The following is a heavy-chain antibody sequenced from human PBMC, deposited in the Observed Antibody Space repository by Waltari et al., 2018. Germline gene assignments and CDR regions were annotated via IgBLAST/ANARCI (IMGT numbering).Heavy chain of an antibody. Sequence: QVQLVQSGAEVKKPGSSVKVSCKASGGTYRSYTISWVRQAPGQGLEWMGRIIPILGIENYAQKFQGRVTITADKSTSTAYMELSSLRSEDTAVYYCARGQIAAAGTGLDYWGQGTLVTVSS. CDR3: ARGQIAAAGTGLDY. D-gene: IGHD6-13*01. V-gene: IGHV1-69*02. J-gene: IGHJ4*02. CDR2: IIPILGIE. CDR1: GGTYRSYT.